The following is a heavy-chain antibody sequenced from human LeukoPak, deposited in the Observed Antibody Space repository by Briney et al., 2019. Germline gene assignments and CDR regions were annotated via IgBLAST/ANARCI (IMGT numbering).Heavy chain of an antibody. CDR1: GGSISSYY. J-gene: IGHJ4*02. CDR3: ARDETTGWSRLDY. D-gene: IGHD6-19*01. CDR2: ISHSGST. Sequence: SETLSLTCTASGGSISSYYWSWIRQPAGKGLEWIGRISHSGSTNYNPSLKSRVTMSVDTSKNQFSLKLSSVTAADTAFYYCARDETTGWSRLDYWGQGTLVTVSS. V-gene: IGHV4-4*07.